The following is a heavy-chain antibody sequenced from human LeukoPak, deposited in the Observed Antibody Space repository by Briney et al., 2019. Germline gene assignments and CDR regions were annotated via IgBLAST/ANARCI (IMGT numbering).Heavy chain of an antibody. Sequence: PSETLSLTCTVSGGSISSYYWSWIRQPPGKGLEWIGYIYYSGSTNYRPSLKSRVTISVDKSKNQFSLKLSSVTAADTAVYYCASRGSGWYQDYWGQGTLVTVSS. V-gene: IGHV4-59*12. CDR1: GGSISSYY. CDR3: ASRGSGWYQDY. D-gene: IGHD6-19*01. CDR2: IYYSGST. J-gene: IGHJ4*02.